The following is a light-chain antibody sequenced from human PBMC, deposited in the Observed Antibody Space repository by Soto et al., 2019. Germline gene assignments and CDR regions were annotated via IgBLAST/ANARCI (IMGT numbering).Light chain of an antibody. J-gene: IGKJ4*01. CDR2: DAS. V-gene: IGKV3-20*01. CDR3: QPYARSPLT. CDR1: QSVDKNY. Sequence: ENVLTQSPGTLSLSPGERAILACRASQSVDKNYLAWFQQNRGQAPRLLIYDASNRATGTPDRFSGSGSGTDFTLTISRLDPEDFAVYYCQPYARSPLTFGGGTPVEIK.